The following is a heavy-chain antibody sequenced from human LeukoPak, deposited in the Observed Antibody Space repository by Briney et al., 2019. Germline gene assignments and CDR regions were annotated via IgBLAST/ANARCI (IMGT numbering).Heavy chain of an antibody. CDR1: GGSISSYY. CDR3: ARDVDYYDSSGYTEPDDY. J-gene: IGHJ4*02. D-gene: IGHD3-22*01. CDR2: IYYSGST. Sequence: SETLSLTCTVSGGSISSYYWSWIRQPPGKGLEWIGYIYYSGSTNYNPSLKSRVTISVDTSKNQFSLKLSSVTAADTAVYYCARDVDYYDSSGYTEPDDYWGQGTLVTVSS. V-gene: IGHV4-59*12.